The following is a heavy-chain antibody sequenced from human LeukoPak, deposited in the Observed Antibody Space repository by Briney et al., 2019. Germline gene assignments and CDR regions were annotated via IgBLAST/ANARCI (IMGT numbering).Heavy chain of an antibody. CDR2: IYYGGNT. CDR3: ARDLHYDMPRFDP. Sequence: SETLSPTCTVSGGSISSSTYYWGWIRQPPGKGLEWIATIYYGGNTYYNPSLKSRVTISVDTSKNQFSLKLNSVTAADTALFYCARDLHYDMPRFDPWGQGTLVTVSS. V-gene: IGHV4-39*07. D-gene: IGHD3-9*01. J-gene: IGHJ5*02. CDR1: GGSISSSTYY.